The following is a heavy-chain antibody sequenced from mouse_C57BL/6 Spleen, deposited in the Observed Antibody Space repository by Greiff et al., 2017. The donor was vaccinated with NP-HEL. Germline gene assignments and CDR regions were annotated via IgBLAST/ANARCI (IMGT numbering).Heavy chain of an antibody. CDR1: GYTFTDYN. D-gene: IGHD2-4*01. V-gene: IGHV1-22*01. CDR2: INPKNGGT. Sequence: EVQLQQSGPELVKPGASVKMSCKASGYTFTDYNMHWVKQSHGKSLEWIGYINPKNGGTSYNQKFKGKATLTGNKSSSTAYMELSSLTSEDSAVYYCERSRYDYDLATYYFDYWGQGTTLTVSS. CDR3: ERSRYDYDLATYYFDY. J-gene: IGHJ2*01.